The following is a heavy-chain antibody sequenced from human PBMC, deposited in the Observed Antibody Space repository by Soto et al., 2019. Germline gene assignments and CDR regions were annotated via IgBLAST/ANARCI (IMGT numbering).Heavy chain of an antibody. CDR3: ARDILSVGPRANDAFEV. CDR2: INPDNGNT. CDR1: GFSFSDTL. Sequence: QVQLVQSGAEVRKPGASVNISCRASGFSFSDTLINWVRQAPGQSLEWMGWINPDNGNTRSSQTFQGRVTISRHSSASIAYVEVSDLTSEDTAVYYCARDILSVGPRANDAFEVWGQGTMVTVSS. J-gene: IGHJ3*01. D-gene: IGHD2-8*02. V-gene: IGHV1-3*01.